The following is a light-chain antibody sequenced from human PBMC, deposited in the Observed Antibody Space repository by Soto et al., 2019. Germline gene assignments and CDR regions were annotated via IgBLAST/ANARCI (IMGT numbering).Light chain of an antibody. J-gene: IGKJ1*01. CDR3: QQYNTYST. CDR2: AAS. Sequence: DIPMTQSPSSLSASIGDRVIITCRASQSISNYLNWYQQKPGKAPNLLIFAASSLQSGVPSRFSGSGSGTEFTLTIRSLKPDDFATDYCQQYNTYSTFGQGTKVDIK. V-gene: IGKV1-39*01. CDR1: QSISNY.